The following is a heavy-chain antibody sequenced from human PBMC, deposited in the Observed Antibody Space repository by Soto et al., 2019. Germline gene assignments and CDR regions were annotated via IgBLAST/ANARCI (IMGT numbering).Heavy chain of an antibody. D-gene: IGHD3-10*01. Sequence: ASVKVSGKPSGYFFTSHYIHWVRLAPGRGLEWMGRINPNNGDTNSPQKFQGRVTMTSDTSISTAYMEMSGLRSDDTALYYCAREITYGGGSFSLGLWGQGTLVTVSS. CDR1: GYFFTSHY. CDR2: INPNNGDT. J-gene: IGHJ4*02. CDR3: AREITYGGGSFSLGL. V-gene: IGHV1-2*06.